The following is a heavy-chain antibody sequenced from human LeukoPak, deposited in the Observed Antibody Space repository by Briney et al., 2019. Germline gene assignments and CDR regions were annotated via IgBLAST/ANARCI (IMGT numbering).Heavy chain of an antibody. D-gene: IGHD4-17*01. CDR3: ARAEKAVTSTLDS. Sequence: SETLSLTCTVSGDSISNYYGSWIRQSPGKELEWIGYMYKRGSTIYNPSLKSRVTISTDTSKNQFSLRLTSVTAADTAVYYCARAEKAVTSTLDSWGQGTLITVSS. CDR1: GDSISNYY. J-gene: IGHJ4*02. CDR2: MYKRGST. V-gene: IGHV4-59*01.